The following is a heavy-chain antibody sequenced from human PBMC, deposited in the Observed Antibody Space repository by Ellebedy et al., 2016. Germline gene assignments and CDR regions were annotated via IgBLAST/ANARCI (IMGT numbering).Heavy chain of an antibody. V-gene: IGHV3-21*01. CDR1: GFTFSSYS. CDR3: ATLMVYGTVDY. J-gene: IGHJ4*02. D-gene: IGHD2-8*01. Sequence: GGSLKISCAASGFTFSSYSMNWVRQAPGKGLEWVSSISSSSSYIYYADSVKGRFTISRDNAKNSLYLQRNSLRAEDTAVYYCATLMVYGTVDYWGQGTLVTVSS. CDR2: ISSSSSYI.